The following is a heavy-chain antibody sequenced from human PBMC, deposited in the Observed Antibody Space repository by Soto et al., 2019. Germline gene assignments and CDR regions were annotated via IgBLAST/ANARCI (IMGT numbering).Heavy chain of an antibody. V-gene: IGHV6-1*01. D-gene: IGHD3-22*01. CDR2: TYYRSKWYN. CDR3: ARAVGYYYDSSGYYSYDAFDI. J-gene: IGHJ3*02. Sequence: SQTLSLTCAISGDSVSSNSAAWNWIRQSPSRGLEWLGRTYYRSKWYNDYAVSVKSRITINPDTSKNQFSLQLNSVTPEDTAVYYCARAVGYYYDSSGYYSYDAFDIWGQGTMVTV. CDR1: GDSVSSNSAA.